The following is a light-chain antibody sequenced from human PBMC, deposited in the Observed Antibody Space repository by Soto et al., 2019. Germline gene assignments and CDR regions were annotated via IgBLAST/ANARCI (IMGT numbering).Light chain of an antibody. CDR1: DSDVGGHSH. Sequence: QSALTQPPSASGSPGQAVTISCTGSDSDVGGHSHVSWYQQHPGEAPKLMIYEVSKRPSGVPDRFSGSKSGNTASLTVSGLQADDEADYYCCSYVAGDIWVFGGGTKLTVL. J-gene: IGLJ3*02. CDR3: CSYVAGDIWV. V-gene: IGLV2-8*01. CDR2: EVS.